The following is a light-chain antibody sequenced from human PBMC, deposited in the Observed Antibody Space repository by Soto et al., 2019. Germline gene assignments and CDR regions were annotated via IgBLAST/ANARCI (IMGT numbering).Light chain of an antibody. V-gene: IGLV1-40*01. CDR2: GNN. CDR3: QSYDSSMSGSV. Sequence: QSVLTQPPSVSGAPGQRVTISCTGSSCNIGAGYDVHWYQQLPGTAPKLLIYGNNNRPSGVPDRFSGSKSGTSASLAITGLQAEDEADYYCQSYDSSMSGSVFGGGTKLTV. CDR1: SCNIGAGYD. J-gene: IGLJ3*02.